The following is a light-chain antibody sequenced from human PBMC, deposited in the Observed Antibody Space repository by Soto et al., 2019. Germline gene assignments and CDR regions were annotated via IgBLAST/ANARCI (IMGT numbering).Light chain of an antibody. V-gene: IGLV1-44*01. CDR1: SSNIGSDP. J-gene: IGLJ2*01. CDR3: AAWDDSLNGVA. Sequence: QSVLTQPPSASGTPGQRVTISCSGSSSNIGSDPVNWYQQLPETAPKLLMYSNNQRPSGVPDRFSGSKSGTSASLAISGLQSEDEADYYCAAWDDSLNGVAFGGGTQLTVL. CDR2: SNN.